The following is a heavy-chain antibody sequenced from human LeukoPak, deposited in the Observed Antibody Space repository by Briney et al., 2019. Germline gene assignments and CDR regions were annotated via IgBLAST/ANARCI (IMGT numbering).Heavy chain of an antibody. V-gene: IGHV3-33*01. J-gene: IGHJ4*02. CDR3: ARVRTVVSPFDY. CDR1: GFTFSNYG. CDR2: IWFDGTNK. Sequence: GGSLRLFCAASGFTFSNYGMHWVRQAPGKGLEWVAVIWFDGTNKYYADSLKGRFTISRDNSKNTLYLQMNSLRAEDTALYYCARVRTVVSPFDYWGQGTLVTVSS. D-gene: IGHD4-23*01.